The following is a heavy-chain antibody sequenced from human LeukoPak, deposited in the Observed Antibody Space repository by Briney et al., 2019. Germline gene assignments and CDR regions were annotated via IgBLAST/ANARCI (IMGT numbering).Heavy chain of an antibody. V-gene: IGHV5-51*01. Sequence: GESLTISCKGSGYSFTDYWIGWVRQMPGKGLEWMGIIFPDDSDTKYSPSFHGQVTISVDKSIGTAYLQWSSLKASDTAMYYCARLQAARLDDAFDIWGQGTMVTVSS. CDR3: ARLQAARLDDAFDI. CDR1: GYSFTDYW. J-gene: IGHJ3*02. CDR2: IFPDDSDT. D-gene: IGHD6-6*01.